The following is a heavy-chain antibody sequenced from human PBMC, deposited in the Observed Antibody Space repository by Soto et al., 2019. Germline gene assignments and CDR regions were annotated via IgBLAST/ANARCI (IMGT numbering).Heavy chain of an antibody. J-gene: IGHJ4*02. D-gene: IGHD5-18*01. CDR3: ARTFNGYPDY. V-gene: IGHV2-70*01. CDR1: GFSLSTSGMC. CDR2: IDWDDDK. Sequence: SGPTLVNPTPTLTLTCTFSGFSLSTSGMCVSWIRQPPGKDLEWLALIDWDDDKYYSTSLKTRLAISKDSSKNQAVLTMTNMDPVDTATYYCARTFNGYPDYWGQGTLVTVSS.